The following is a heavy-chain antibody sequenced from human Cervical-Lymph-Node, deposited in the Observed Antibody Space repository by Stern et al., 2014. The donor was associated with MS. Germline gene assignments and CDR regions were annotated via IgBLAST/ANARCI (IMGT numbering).Heavy chain of an antibody. CDR3: ARALDPPYYYGMDV. J-gene: IGHJ6*02. V-gene: IGHV1-69*04. D-gene: IGHD1-1*01. CDR2: IIPILGIA. CDR1: GGTFSSYA. Sequence: QVQLMQSGAEVKKPGSSVKVSCKASGGTFSSYAISWVRQAPGQGLEWMGRIIPILGIANYAQKFQGRVTITADKSTSTAYMELSSLRSEDTAVYYCARALDPPYYYGMDVWGQGTTVTVSS.